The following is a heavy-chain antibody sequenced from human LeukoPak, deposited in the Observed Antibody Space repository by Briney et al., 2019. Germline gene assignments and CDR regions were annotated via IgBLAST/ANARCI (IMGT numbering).Heavy chain of an antibody. D-gene: IGHD3-22*01. Sequence: ASVKVSCKASGFTFTNSAMQWVRQARGQRLEWIGWIVVGSGNTNYAQKFQERVTITRDMSTSTAYMELSSLRSEDTAVYYCAADPHRTXYYDSSGYYPPRTAGFXXWGQXTLXT. CDR3: AADPHRTXYYDSSGYYPPRTAGFXX. CDR2: IVVGSGNT. CDR1: GFTFTNSA. V-gene: IGHV1-58*02. J-gene: IGHJ5*02.